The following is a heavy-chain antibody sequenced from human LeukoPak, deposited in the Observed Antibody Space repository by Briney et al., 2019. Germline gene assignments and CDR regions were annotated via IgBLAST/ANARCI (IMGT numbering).Heavy chain of an antibody. CDR1: GFSFSSYG. Sequence: GGSLRLSCAASGFSFSSYGMSWVRQAPGKGLEWLSYISTTSKTIYYVDSVKGRFNVSRDNGKNLLILEMKSLRAEDTGLYFCATYHDTTGYFKEAFEMWGQGTFVTVSP. CDR3: ATYHDTTGYFKEAFEM. J-gene: IGHJ3*02. V-gene: IGHV3-48*01. D-gene: IGHD3-22*01. CDR2: ISTTSKTI.